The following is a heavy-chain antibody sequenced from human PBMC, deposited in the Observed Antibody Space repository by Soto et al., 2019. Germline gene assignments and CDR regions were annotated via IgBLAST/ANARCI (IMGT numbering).Heavy chain of an antibody. CDR1: GGSISSYY. Sequence: SETLSLTCTVSGGSISSYYWSWIRQPPGKGLEWIGYIYYSGSTNYNPSLKSRVTISVDTSKNQFSLKLSSVTAADTAVYYCARDLRGGKGALDYWGQGTLVTVSS. D-gene: IGHD3-10*01. CDR3: ARDLRGGKGALDY. CDR2: IYYSGST. J-gene: IGHJ4*02. V-gene: IGHV4-59*01.